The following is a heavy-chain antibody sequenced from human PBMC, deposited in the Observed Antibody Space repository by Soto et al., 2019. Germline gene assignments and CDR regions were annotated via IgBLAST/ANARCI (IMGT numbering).Heavy chain of an antibody. V-gene: IGHV1-46*01. CDR1: GYTFTSYY. CDR3: ASGYSYGHTYYYYGMAV. Sequence: GASVKVSCKASGYTFTSYYMHWVRQAPGQGLEWMGIINPSGGSTSYAQKFQGRVTMTRDTSTSTVYMELSSLRSEDTAVYYCASGYSYGHTYYYYGMAVWGQGTTVTVSS. CDR2: INPSGGST. D-gene: IGHD5-18*01. J-gene: IGHJ6*02.